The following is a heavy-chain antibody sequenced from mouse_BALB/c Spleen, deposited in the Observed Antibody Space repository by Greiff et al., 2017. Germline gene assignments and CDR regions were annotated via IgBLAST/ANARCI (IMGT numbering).Heavy chain of an antibody. CDR3: ASPYGSSYDYAMDY. V-gene: IGHV1-14*01. J-gene: IGHJ4*01. D-gene: IGHD1-1*01. CDR2: INPYNDGT. CDR1: GYTFTSYV. Sequence: VQLQQSGPELVKPGASVKMSCKASGYTFTSYVMHWVKQKPGQGLEWIGYINPYNDGTKYNEKFKGKATLTSDKSSSTAYMELSSLTSEDSAVYYCASPYGSSYDYAMDYWGQGTSVTVSS.